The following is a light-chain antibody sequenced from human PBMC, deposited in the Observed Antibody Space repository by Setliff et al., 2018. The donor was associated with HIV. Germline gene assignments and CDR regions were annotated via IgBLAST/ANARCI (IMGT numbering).Light chain of an antibody. CDR3: CSYAGTSTYS. CDR2: DVY. J-gene: IGLJ1*01. CDR1: SSDVGAYNF. Sequence: QSVLTQPRSVSGPPGQSVTFSCTGSSSDVGAYNFVSWYQQHPGKGPKLIIYDVYKRPSGVPDRFSGSKSGDTASLTISGLQSEDEADYYCCSYAGTSTYSFGTGTKVTV. V-gene: IGLV2-11*01.